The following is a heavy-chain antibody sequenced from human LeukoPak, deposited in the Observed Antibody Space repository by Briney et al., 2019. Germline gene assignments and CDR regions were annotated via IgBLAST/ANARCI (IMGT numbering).Heavy chain of an antibody. V-gene: IGHV1-2*02. CDR3: ARDVSPKTKYDILTGFCDY. J-gene: IGHJ4*02. D-gene: IGHD3-9*01. CDR2: INPNSGGT. Sequence: GASVKVSCKASGYTFTGYYMHWVRQAPGQGLEWMGWINPNSGGTNYAQKFQGRVTMTRDTSISTAYMELSRLRSDDTAVYYCARDVSPKTKYDILTGFCDYWGQGTLVTVSS. CDR1: GYTFTGYY.